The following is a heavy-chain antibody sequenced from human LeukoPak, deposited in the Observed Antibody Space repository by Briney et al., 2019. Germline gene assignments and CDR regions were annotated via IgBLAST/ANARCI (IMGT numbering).Heavy chain of an antibody. D-gene: IGHD5-18*01. CDR2: IYPGDSDT. CDR1: GYSFTSYW. Sequence: GESLKISCKDSGYSFTSYWIGWVRQMPGKGLEWMGNIYPGDSDTRYSPSFQGQVTISADKSINTAYLQWSSLKASDTAIYYCARRGEAMDPFDYWGQGNLVTVSS. J-gene: IGHJ4*02. CDR3: ARRGEAMDPFDY. V-gene: IGHV5-51*01.